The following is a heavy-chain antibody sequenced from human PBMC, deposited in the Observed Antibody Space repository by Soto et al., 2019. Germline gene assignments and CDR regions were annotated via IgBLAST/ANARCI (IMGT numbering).Heavy chain of an antibody. D-gene: IGHD3-10*02. J-gene: IGHJ5*01. CDR3: ASVVDCRYGICSFWFGS. CDR2: IHHSGST. CDR1: GGSINTYY. V-gene: IGHV4-59*01. Sequence: SETLSLTCAVSGGSINTYYWSWVRQPPGKGLEWIGNIHHSGSTNYNPSLNSRVTISIDTSKNKLSLWLNSVTAADTAVYYCASVVDCRYGICSFWFGSWGQGTLATVSS.